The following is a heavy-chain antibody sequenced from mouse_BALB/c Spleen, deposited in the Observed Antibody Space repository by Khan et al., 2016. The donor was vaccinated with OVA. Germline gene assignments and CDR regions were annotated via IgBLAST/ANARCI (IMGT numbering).Heavy chain of an antibody. J-gene: IGHJ3*01. D-gene: IGHD2-1*01. CDR3: ARGYFGNYECSY. Sequence: QVQLQQSEAELVKPGASVKLSCKTSGYTFTNYWIQWIKQRPGQGLEWSGEIFPGTGTTYYNENFKGKATLTIDTSSTTAYMQPSSLTAEDSAVYFCARGYFGNYECSYWGQGTLVTVSA. CDR2: IFPGTGTT. V-gene: IGHV1S132*01. CDR1: GYTFTNYW.